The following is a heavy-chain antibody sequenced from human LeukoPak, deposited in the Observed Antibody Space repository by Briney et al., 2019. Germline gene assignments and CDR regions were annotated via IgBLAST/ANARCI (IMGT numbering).Heavy chain of an antibody. CDR3: AREGGLRFLSAFDI. CDR2: INPILGIA. D-gene: IGHD3-3*01. Sequence: SLKVSCKASGDTLSSFTIRWGRQAPGQRLEWMGSINPILGIANDAQNFQGRVTITADKSTRTAYIELSSLRSEDTAVYYCAREGGLRFLSAFDIWGQETMVTVSS. J-gene: IGHJ3*02. CDR1: GDTLSSFT. V-gene: IGHV1-69*04.